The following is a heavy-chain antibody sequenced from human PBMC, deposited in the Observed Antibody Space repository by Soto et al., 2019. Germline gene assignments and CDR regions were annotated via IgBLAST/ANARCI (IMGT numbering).Heavy chain of an antibody. CDR1: GFTFSSYD. D-gene: IGHD6-19*01. CDR2: IGTAGDT. J-gene: IGHJ6*02. V-gene: IGHV3-13*01. Sequence: GGSLRLSCAASGFTFSSYDMHWVRQATGKGLEWVSAIGTAGDTYYPGSVKGRFTISRENAKNSLYLQMNSLRAEDTAVYYCAREGEWLDGYYYYGKDVWGQGTTVTVSS. CDR3: AREGEWLDGYYYYGKDV.